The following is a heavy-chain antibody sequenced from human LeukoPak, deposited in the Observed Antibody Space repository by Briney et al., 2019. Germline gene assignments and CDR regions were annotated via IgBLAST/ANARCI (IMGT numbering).Heavy chain of an antibody. J-gene: IGHJ4*02. Sequence: GGSLRLSCAASGFTFSGYPIHWVRQAPGKGLEWVANIKQDGSEKFYVASVKGRFTISRDNGKSSLYLQMNSLRAEDTALYYCATSYDMGWLIGYWGQGTLVTVSS. D-gene: IGHD3/OR15-3a*01. CDR1: GFTFSGYP. V-gene: IGHV3-7*03. CDR3: ATSYDMGWLIGY. CDR2: IKQDGSEK.